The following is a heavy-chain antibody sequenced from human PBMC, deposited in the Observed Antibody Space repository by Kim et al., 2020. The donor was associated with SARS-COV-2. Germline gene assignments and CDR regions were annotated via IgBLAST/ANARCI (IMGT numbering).Heavy chain of an antibody. CDR2: IKSKTDGGTT. CDR1: GFTFSNAW. J-gene: IGHJ4*02. D-gene: IGHD6-19*01. V-gene: IGHV3-15*01. Sequence: GGSLRLSCAASGFTFSNAWMSWVRQAPGKGLEWVGRIKSKTDGGTTDYAAPVKGRFTISRDDSKNTLYLQMNSLKTEDTAVYYCTTDLSSGWYLVDGYWGQGTLVTVSS. CDR3: TTDLSSGWYLVDGY.